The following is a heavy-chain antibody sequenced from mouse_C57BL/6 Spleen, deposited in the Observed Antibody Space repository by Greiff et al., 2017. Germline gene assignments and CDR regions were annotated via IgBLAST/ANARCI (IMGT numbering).Heavy chain of an antibody. CDR3: TRVGLRRNWYFDV. CDR2: ISSGGDYL. J-gene: IGHJ1*03. Sequence: EVNVVESGEGLVKPGGSLKLSCAASGFTFSSYAMSWVRQTPEKRLEWVAYISSGGDYLYYADTVKGRFTISRDNARNTLYLQMSSLKSEDTAMYYCTRVGLRRNWYFDVWGTGTTVTVSS. CDR1: GFTFSSYA. D-gene: IGHD2-4*01. V-gene: IGHV5-9-1*02.